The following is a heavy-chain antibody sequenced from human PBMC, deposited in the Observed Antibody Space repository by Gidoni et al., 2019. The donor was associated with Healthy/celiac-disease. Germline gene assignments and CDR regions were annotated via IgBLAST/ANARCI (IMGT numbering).Heavy chain of an antibody. CDR3: ARDLAGYSSGSDDFDI. J-gene: IGHJ3*02. D-gene: IGHD6-19*01. Sequence: QVHLQESGPGLVKLSETLSLTCAVSGYSISSGYYWGWIRQPPGKGLEWIGSIYHSGSTYYNPSLKSRVTISVDTSKNQFSLKLSSVTAADTAVYYCARDLAGYSSGSDDFDIWGQGTMVTVSS. CDR2: IYHSGST. V-gene: IGHV4-38-2*02. CDR1: GYSISSGYY.